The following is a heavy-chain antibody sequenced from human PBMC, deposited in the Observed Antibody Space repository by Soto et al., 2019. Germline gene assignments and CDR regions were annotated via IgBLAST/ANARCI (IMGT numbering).Heavy chain of an antibody. CDR1: GYTFTSYG. D-gene: IGHD6-6*01. Sequence: ASVKVSCKASGYTFTSYGISWVRQAPGQGLEWMGWISAYNGNTNYAQKLQGRVAMTTDTSTSTAYMELRSLRSDDTAVYYCARSEQLVRIFDYWGQGTLVTVSS. CDR3: ARSEQLVRIFDY. J-gene: IGHJ4*02. CDR2: ISAYNGNT. V-gene: IGHV1-18*04.